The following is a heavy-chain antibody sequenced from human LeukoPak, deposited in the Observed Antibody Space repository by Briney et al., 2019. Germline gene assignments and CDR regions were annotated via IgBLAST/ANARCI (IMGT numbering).Heavy chain of an antibody. CDR3: AKGWRYYYDSSGFDY. J-gene: IGHJ4*02. Sequence: GGSLRLSCAASGFTFSSYAMSWVRQAPGKGLEWVSAISGSGGSTYYADSVKGRFTISRDNSKNTLYLQMNSLRAEDTAAYYCAKGWRYYYDSSGFDYWGQGTLVTVSS. V-gene: IGHV3-23*01. CDR1: GFTFSSYA. CDR2: ISGSGGST. D-gene: IGHD3-22*01.